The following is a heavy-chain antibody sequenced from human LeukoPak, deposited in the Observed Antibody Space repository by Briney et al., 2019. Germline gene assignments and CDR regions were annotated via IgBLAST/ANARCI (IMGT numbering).Heavy chain of an antibody. V-gene: IGHV5-51*01. J-gene: IGHJ4*02. CDR2: IYPGDSDT. CDR1: GYSFTSYW. Sequence: GESLKISCKGSGYSFTSYWIAWVRQMPGKGLEGMGIIYPGDSDTRYSPSFQCQVTISADESISTAYLQWSSLKASDTAMYYCARIPVDYYDSSGYSIYFDYWGQGTLVTVSS. D-gene: IGHD3-22*01. CDR3: ARIPVDYYDSSGYSIYFDY.